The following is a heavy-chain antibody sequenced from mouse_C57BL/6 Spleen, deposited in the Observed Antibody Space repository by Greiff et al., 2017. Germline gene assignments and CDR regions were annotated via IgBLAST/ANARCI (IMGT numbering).Heavy chain of an antibody. CDR1: GYTFTSYW. V-gene: IGHV1-55*01. D-gene: IGHD1-1*01. Sequence: VQLQQPGAELVKPGASVKMSCKASGYTFTSYWITWVKQRPGQGLEWIGDIYPGSGSTNYNEKFKSKATLTVDKSSSTAYMQLSSLTYEDSAVYYCARSTSGYGSSYDYWGQGTTLTVSS. J-gene: IGHJ2*01. CDR2: IYPGSGST. CDR3: ARSTSGYGSSYDY.